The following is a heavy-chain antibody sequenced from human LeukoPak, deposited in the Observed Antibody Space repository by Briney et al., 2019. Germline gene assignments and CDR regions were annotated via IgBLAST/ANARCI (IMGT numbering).Heavy chain of an antibody. CDR2: IVPILGIA. Sequence: AASVKVSCKASGGTFSSYAISWVRQAPGQGLEWMGRIVPILGIANYAQNFQGRVTITADKSTSTAYMELSSLRSEDTAVYYCARDRVGSGRDDAFDIWGQGTMVTVSS. V-gene: IGHV1-69*04. CDR3: ARDRVGSGRDDAFDI. J-gene: IGHJ3*02. D-gene: IGHD6-19*01. CDR1: GGTFSSYA.